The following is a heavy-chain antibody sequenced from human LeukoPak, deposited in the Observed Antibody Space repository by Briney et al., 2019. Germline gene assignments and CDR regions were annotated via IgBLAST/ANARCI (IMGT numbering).Heavy chain of an antibody. CDR3: ARVSYDSSGYYLGSFDY. D-gene: IGHD3-22*01. J-gene: IGHJ4*02. CDR2: IYYSGST. CDR1: GGSISSYY. V-gene: IGHV4-59*01. Sequence: PSETLSLTCTVSGGSISSYYWSWIRQPPGKGLEWIGYIYYSGSTNYNPSLKSRVTISVDTSKNQFSLKLSFVTAADTAVYYCARVSYDSSGYYLGSFDYWGQGTLVTVSS.